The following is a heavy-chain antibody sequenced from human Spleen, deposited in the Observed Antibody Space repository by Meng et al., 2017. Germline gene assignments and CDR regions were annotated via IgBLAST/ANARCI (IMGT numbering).Heavy chain of an antibody. D-gene: IGHD6-19*01. CDR1: GGTFISYA. CDR2: IIPIFGTA. CDR3: ARVAGYSSGWYSRPYYYYGMDV. V-gene: IGHV1-69*05. J-gene: IGHJ6*02. Sequence: SVKVSCKASGGTFISYAISWVRQAPVQGLEWMGGIIPIFGTANYAQKLQGRVTMTTDTSTSTAYMELRSLRSGDTAVYYCARVAGYSSGWYSRPYYYYGMDVWDQGTTVTVSS.